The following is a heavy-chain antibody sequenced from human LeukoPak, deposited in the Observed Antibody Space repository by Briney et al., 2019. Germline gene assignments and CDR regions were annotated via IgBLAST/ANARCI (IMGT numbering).Heavy chain of an antibody. J-gene: IGHJ3*01. CDR3: ARALGEIAVTDFYLHYDFDF. CDR1: GGTFSTSA. Sequence: ASVKVSCKASGGTFSTSAISWVRQAPGQGLEWMGGIIPFFVTPNYAQKFQGRVTITADESTSTAYMELSSLRSEDTAMYYCARALGEIAVTDFYLHYDFDFWGQGTMVTVSS. V-gene: IGHV1-69*13. D-gene: IGHD4-23*01. CDR2: IIPFFVTP.